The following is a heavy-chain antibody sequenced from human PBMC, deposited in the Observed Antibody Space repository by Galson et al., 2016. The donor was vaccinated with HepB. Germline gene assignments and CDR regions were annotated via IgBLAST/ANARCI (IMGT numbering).Heavy chain of an antibody. Sequence: SLRLSCAASGFSISIYSMNWVRQAPGKGLEWVSAIRGSGTGTSYTDSVKGRFTISRDNSKNTLYLQMNSLRAEDAAVYYCARGLYYGDYAPHYWGQGTLATVSS. CDR3: ARGLYYGDYAPHY. V-gene: IGHV3-23*01. D-gene: IGHD4-17*01. CDR1: GFSISIYS. J-gene: IGHJ4*02. CDR2: IRGSGTGT.